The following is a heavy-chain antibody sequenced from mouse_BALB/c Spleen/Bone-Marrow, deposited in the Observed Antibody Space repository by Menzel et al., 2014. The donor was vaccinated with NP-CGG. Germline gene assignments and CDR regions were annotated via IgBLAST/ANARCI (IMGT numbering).Heavy chain of an antibody. J-gene: IGHJ2*01. CDR3: ARGTFDY. CDR2: INPSNGRT. Sequence: QVQLQQSGAELVKPGASLKLSCKASGYTFTNYWIHWVKQRPGQGLEWIGEINPSNGRTNYNEKFKSKATLTVDKSSSTAYMQLSSLTSEDSAVYYCARGTFDYWGQGTTLTVSS. V-gene: IGHV1S81*02. CDR1: GYTFTNYW.